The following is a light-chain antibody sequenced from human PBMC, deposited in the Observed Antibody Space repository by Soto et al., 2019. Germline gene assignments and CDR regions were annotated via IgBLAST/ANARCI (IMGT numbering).Light chain of an antibody. CDR2: VNSDGSH. CDR3: QTWGTAIRVV. V-gene: IGLV4-69*01. J-gene: IGLJ2*01. Sequence: QSVLTQSPSASASLGASVKLTCTLSSGHSSYAIAWHQQQPEKGPRFLMRVNSDGSHTTGDGIPDRFSGSSSGTERYLTISSLQSEDEADYFCQTWGTAIRVVFGGGTKLTVL. CDR1: SGHSSYA.